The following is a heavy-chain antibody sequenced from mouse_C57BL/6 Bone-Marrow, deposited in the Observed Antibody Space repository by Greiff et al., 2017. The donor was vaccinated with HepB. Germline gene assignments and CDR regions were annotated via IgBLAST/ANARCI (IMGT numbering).Heavy chain of an antibody. D-gene: IGHD1-1*01. CDR2: INYDGSST. V-gene: IGHV5-16*01. J-gene: IGHJ2*01. CDR3: AREEYYGSSPCFDY. Sequence: EVKLVESEGGLVQPGSSMKLSCTASGFTFSDYYMAWVRQVPEKGLEWVANINYDGSSTYYLDSLKSRFIISRDNAKNIPYLQMSSLKSEDTATYYCAREEYYGSSPCFDYWGQGTTLTVSS. CDR1: GFTFSDYY.